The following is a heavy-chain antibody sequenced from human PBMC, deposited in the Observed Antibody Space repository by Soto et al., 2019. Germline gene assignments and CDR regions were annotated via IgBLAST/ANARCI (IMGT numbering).Heavy chain of an antibody. Sequence: EMQLVQSGGGLIQPGGSLRLSCAVPGFTVSSNSITWVRQAPGQGLEWVSVLHSDVSTYYVDSVKGRFVISRDNSKNTVYLQMNSLRAEDTAIYYCARELGGSWYNWFDPWGQGTLVTVSS. CDR1: GFTVSSNS. CDR3: ARELGGSWYNWFDP. J-gene: IGHJ5*02. D-gene: IGHD2-15*01. CDR2: LHSDVST. V-gene: IGHV3-53*01.